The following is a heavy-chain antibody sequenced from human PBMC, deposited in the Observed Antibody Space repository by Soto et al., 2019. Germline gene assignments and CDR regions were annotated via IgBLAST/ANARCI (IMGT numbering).Heavy chain of an antibody. Sequence: SLRLSCAASGFTFSSYGMRWVRQAPGKGLEWVAVIWYDGSNKYYADSVKGRFTISRDNSKNTLYLQMNSLRAEDTAVYYCARGEWYDYSNPPFDYWGQGTLVTVSS. CDR3: ARGEWYDYSNPPFDY. D-gene: IGHD4-4*01. CDR2: IWYDGSNK. CDR1: GFTFSSYG. J-gene: IGHJ4*02. V-gene: IGHV3-33*01.